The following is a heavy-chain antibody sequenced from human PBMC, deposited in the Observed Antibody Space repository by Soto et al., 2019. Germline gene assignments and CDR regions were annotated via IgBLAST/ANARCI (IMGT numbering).Heavy chain of an antibody. J-gene: IGHJ5*01. Sequence: PSQTLSLTCAISGDSVSNKSAAWNWIRQSPSRGLEWLGRTYYTSRWYNDYAVSVMGRITINPDTSRNQFPLQLNSVTPEDTAVYYCARDRSPGSTSWYDCWGQGALVTVS. D-gene: IGHD2-2*01. CDR3: ARDRSPGSTSWYDC. CDR1: GDSVSNKSAA. V-gene: IGHV6-1*01. CDR2: TYYTSRWYN.